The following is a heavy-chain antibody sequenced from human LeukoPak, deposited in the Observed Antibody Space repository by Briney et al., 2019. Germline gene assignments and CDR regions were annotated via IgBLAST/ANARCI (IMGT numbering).Heavy chain of an antibody. V-gene: IGHV1-18*01. CDR3: ARDVAFYGSSWHNWFDP. Sequence: ASVKVSCKASGYTFTSYGISWVRQAPGQGLEWMGWISAFNGNTNYAQKLQDRVTMTTDTSTNTAYMELRSLASNDTAFYYCARDVAFYGSSWHNWFDPWGQGTLVTVSS. CDR1: GYTFTSYG. J-gene: IGHJ5*02. CDR2: ISAFNGNT. D-gene: IGHD6-13*01.